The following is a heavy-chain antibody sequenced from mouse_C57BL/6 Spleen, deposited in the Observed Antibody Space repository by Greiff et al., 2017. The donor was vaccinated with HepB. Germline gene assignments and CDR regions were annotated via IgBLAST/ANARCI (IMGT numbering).Heavy chain of an antibody. V-gene: IGHV1-59*01. CDR3: ARDYGSSYPGY. J-gene: IGHJ2*01. Sequence: QVQLQQPGAELVRPGTSVKLSCKASGYTFTSYWMHWVKQRPGQGLEWIGVIDPSDSYTNYNQKFKGKATLTVDTSSSTAYMQLSSLTSEDSAVYYCARDYGSSYPGYWGQGTTLTVSS. CDR1: GYTFTSYW. D-gene: IGHD1-1*01. CDR2: IDPSDSYT.